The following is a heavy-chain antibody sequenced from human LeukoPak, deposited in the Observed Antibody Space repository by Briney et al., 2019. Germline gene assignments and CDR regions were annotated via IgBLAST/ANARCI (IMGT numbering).Heavy chain of an antibody. V-gene: IGHV3-13*01. D-gene: IGHD6-13*01. Sequence: GGSLRLSCAASVFTYRSYDMHWVRQATGKGLEWVSGIGTAGEIYYPGSVKGRFTIFRENAKNSLYLQMNSLRAGDTAVYYCARAAYSSTWYSRYFDLWGRGTLVTVSS. CDR3: ARAAYSSTWYSRYFDL. CDR2: IGTAGEI. J-gene: IGHJ2*01. CDR1: VFTYRSYD.